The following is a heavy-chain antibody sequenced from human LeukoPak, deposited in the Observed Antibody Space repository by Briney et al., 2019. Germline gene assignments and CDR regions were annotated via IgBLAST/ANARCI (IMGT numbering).Heavy chain of an antibody. CDR1: GFIFYKYW. D-gene: IGHD2-2*01. CDR3: ARDYGGAQRDL. Sequence: TGGSLRLSCAASGFIFYKYWKDWVRQAPGKGLVWVSRINSDGTSTGYADSVKGRFTISRDNAKNTVYLQMESLRAEDAAVYYCARDYGGAQRDLWRQGTLVTVSS. V-gene: IGHV3-74*01. J-gene: IGHJ4*02. CDR2: INSDGTST.